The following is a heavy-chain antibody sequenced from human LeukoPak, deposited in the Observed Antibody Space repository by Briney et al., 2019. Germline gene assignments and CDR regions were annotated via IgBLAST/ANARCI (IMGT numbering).Heavy chain of an antibody. CDR2: IYPGDSDA. D-gene: IGHD3-16*01. Sequence: GESLHISCKGSGSTFTSYWIGGVRQLPGKGLEWMGIIYPGDSDARYSPSFQGQVTISADKSISTAYLQWNSLKASDTAMYYCTRPFSNSEYVPRDYWGQGTLVTVSS. V-gene: IGHV5-51*01. CDR3: TRPFSNSEYVPRDY. CDR1: GSTFTSYW. J-gene: IGHJ4*02.